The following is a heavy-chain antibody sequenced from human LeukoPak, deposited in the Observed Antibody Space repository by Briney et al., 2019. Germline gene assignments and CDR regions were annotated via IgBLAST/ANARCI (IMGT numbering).Heavy chain of an antibody. D-gene: IGHD5-18*01. V-gene: IGHV3-74*01. CDR3: ARDVRGGYHDY. Sequence: GGSLRISCAASGFTFSGYWMHWVRQAQGKGLVWVSRIKSDGSYTTYADSVKGRFTTSRDNAKNTLYLQMNSLRAEDTAVYYCARDVRGGYHDYWGQGTLVTVSS. CDR1: GFTFSGYW. CDR2: IKSDGSYT. J-gene: IGHJ4*02.